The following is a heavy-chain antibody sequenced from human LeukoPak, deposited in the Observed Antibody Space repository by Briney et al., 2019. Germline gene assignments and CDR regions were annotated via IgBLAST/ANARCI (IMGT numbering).Heavy chain of an antibody. V-gene: IGHV3-23*01. CDR2: ISGSGGST. CDR3: AKDFQTYNYYYGSGRHLDY. D-gene: IGHD3-10*01. Sequence: PGGSLRLSCAASGFTFSSYSMNWVRQAPGKGLEWVSAISGSGGSTYYADSVKGRFTISRDNSKNTLYLQMNSLRAEDTAVYYCAKDFQTYNYYYGSGRHLDYWGQGTLVTVSS. CDR1: GFTFSSYS. J-gene: IGHJ4*02.